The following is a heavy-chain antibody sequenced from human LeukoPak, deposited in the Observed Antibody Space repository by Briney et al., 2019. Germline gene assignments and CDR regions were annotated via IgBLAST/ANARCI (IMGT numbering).Heavy chain of an antibody. CDR3: ARDVEKSGLHDAFDI. V-gene: IGHV3-30*19. D-gene: IGHD3/OR15-3a*01. CDR2: ISYDGSNK. J-gene: IGHJ3*02. CDR1: GFTFSNYG. Sequence: PGGSLRLSCAASGFTFSNYGMHWVRQAPGKGLEWVAVISYDGSNKYYADSVKGRFTISRDNSKNTLYLQMNSLRAEDTAVYYCARDVEKSGLHDAFDIWGQGTMVTVSS.